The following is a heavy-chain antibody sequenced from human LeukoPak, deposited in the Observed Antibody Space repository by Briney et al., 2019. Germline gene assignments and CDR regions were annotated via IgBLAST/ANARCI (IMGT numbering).Heavy chain of an antibody. V-gene: IGHV3-48*03. CDR1: GFTFSSYE. J-gene: IGHJ4*02. Sequence: GGSLRLSCAASGFTFSSYEMNWVRQAPGKGLEWVSYISSSGSTIYYADSVKGRFTISRDNAKNSLYLQMNSLRAEDTALYYCARGIATAATYGSNFEYWGQGTLVTVSS. CDR3: ARGIATAATYGSNFEY. D-gene: IGHD6-13*01. CDR2: ISSSGSTI.